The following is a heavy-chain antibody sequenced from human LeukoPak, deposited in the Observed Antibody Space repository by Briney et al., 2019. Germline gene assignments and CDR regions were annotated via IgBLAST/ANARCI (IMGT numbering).Heavy chain of an antibody. CDR1: GFTVSSNY. V-gene: IGHV3-66*01. D-gene: IGHD2-2*01. CDR3: ASPVEFHH. CDR2: IYSGGST. Sequence: GGSLRLSCAAPGFTVSSNYITWVRQAPGKGLEWVSVIYSGGSTYYADSVKGRFIISRDNSKNTLHLQMNSLRAEDTAVYYCASPVEFHHWGQGTLVTVSS. J-gene: IGHJ1*01.